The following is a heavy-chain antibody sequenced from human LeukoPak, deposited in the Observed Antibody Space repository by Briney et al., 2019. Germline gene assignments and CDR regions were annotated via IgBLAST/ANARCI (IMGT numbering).Heavy chain of an antibody. CDR3: ANEIRPNDY. V-gene: IGHV3-23*01. D-gene: IGHD4-17*01. Sequence: GGSLRLSCAASEFDFSSHAMTWVRQAPGKGLEWVSAISISGSKTYYADSVKGRFIISRDNSKNTLYLQMNSLRAEDTAVYYCANEIRPNDYWGQGTQVTVSS. CDR2: ISISGSKT. CDR1: EFDFSSHA. J-gene: IGHJ4*02.